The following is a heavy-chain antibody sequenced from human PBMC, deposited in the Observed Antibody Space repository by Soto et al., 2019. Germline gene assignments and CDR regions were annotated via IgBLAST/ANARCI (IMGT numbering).Heavy chain of an antibody. CDR3: VKWHTSNFDSLPFTGFDF. CDR1: GFTFSDSV. D-gene: IGHD3-22*01. Sequence: PGGSLRLSCVVSGFTFSDSVMAWVRQAPGKGLEWLSVMSGDGQTRYALSVTGRFTISRDNSKNTLYLQMRSLRAEDAAAYYCVKWHTSNFDSLPFTGFDFWGQGTQVTVSS. J-gene: IGHJ4*02. CDR2: MSGDGQT. V-gene: IGHV3-23*01.